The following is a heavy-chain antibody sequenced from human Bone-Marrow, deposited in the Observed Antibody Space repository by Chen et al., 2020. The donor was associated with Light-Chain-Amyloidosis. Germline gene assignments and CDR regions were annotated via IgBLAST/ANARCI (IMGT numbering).Heavy chain of an antibody. V-gene: IGHV3-33*01. J-gene: IGHJ6*02. CDR2: IWYDGSNK. D-gene: IGHD3-3*01. CDR1: GFTFSSYA. Sequence: QVQLVESGGGVVQPGRSLRLSCAASGFTFSSYAMHWVRQAPGKGLEWVAVIWYDGSNKYYADSVKGRFTISRDNSKNTLYLQMNSLRAEDTAVYYCAREITIFGVVIYYYYYGMDVWGQGTTVTVSS. CDR3: AREITIFGVVIYYYYYGMDV.